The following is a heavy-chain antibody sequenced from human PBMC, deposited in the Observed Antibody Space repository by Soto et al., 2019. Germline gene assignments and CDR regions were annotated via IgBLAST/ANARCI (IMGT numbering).Heavy chain of an antibody. V-gene: IGHV3-9*01. Sequence: ESVGDLVQPGRSLRLSCAASGFTFDDYAMHWVRQAPGKGLEWVSGISWNSGNKGYADSVKGRFTISRDNAKNFLYLEMNSLRAEDTALYYCAKEAGLVRFFDWLSNGLDVWGQGTAVTVS. CDR2: ISWNSGNK. CDR1: GFTFDDYA. D-gene: IGHD3-9*01. J-gene: IGHJ6*02. CDR3: AKEAGLVRFFDWLSNGLDV.